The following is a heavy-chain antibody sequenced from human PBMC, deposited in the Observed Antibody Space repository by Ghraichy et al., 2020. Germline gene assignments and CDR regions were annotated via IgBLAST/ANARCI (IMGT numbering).Heavy chain of an antibody. CDR1: GVSISSSSYY. CDR3: ASSGSSLGEYYFDY. J-gene: IGHJ4*02. Sequence: SQTLSLTCTVSGVSISSSSYYWGWIRQSPGKGLEWIVSIYYSGSTYYNPSLKSRVTISVDTSKHQFSLKVRSVTAADTAVYNCASSGSSLGEYYFDYWGQGTLVTVSS. D-gene: IGHD1-26*01. CDR2: IYYSGST. V-gene: IGHV4-39*01.